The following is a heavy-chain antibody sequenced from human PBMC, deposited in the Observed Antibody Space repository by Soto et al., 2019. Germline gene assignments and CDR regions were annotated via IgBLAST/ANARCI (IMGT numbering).Heavy chain of an antibody. CDR1: GYSFTSYW. V-gene: IGHV5-51*01. J-gene: IGHJ6*03. CDR2: IYPGDSDT. D-gene: IGHD3-10*01. CDR3: ARLDRGVIISYYYYMDV. Sequence: GESLKISCKGSGYSFTSYWIGWVRQMPGKGLEWMGIIYPGDSDTRYSPSFQGQVTISADKSISPAYLQWSSLKASDTARYYCARLDRGVIISYYYYMDVWGKGTTVTVSS.